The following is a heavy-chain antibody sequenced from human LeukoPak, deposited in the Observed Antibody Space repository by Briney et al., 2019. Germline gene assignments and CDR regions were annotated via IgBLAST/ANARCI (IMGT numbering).Heavy chain of an antibody. D-gene: IGHD2-21*02. CDR3: VRTAGRDGGPN. V-gene: IGHV3-53*01. J-gene: IGHJ4*02. CDR1: GFTVSSNY. Sequence: GGSLRLSCAASGFTVSSNYMSWVRQAPGKGLEWVSVIYSGGSTYYADSVKGRFTISRDNAAKSFYLQMNSLRVDDTAVYYCVRTAGRDGGPNWGQGNLVTVSS. CDR2: IYSGGST.